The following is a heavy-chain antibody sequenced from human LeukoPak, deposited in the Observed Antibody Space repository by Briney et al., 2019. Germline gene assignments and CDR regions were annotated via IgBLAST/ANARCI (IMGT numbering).Heavy chain of an antibody. CDR2: ISAGATAT. CDR1: GFIFSTYA. V-gene: IGHV3-23*01. J-gene: IGHJ4*02. Sequence: GGSLRLSCAASGFIFSTYAMSWVRQAPGKGLEWVSSISAGATATYYADSAKGRFTISRDNSEDTLYLQMNSLRADDTALYYCAKGGTTAWTAVDYWGQGTLVTVSS. D-gene: IGHD4-11*01. CDR3: AKGGTTAWTAVDY.